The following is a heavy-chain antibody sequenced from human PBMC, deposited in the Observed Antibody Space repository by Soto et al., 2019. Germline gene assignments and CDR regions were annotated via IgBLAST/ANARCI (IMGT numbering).Heavy chain of an antibody. J-gene: IGHJ6*02. CDR1: GFTFSSYS. V-gene: IGHV3-21*01. Sequence: GGSLRLSCAASGFTFSSYSMNWVRQAPGKGLEWVSSISSSSSYIYYADSVKGRFTISRDNAKNSLYLQMNSLRAEDTAVYYCARDHPRYCSGGSCILDVWGQGTTVTVSS. D-gene: IGHD2-15*01. CDR2: ISSSSSYI. CDR3: ARDHPRYCSGGSCILDV.